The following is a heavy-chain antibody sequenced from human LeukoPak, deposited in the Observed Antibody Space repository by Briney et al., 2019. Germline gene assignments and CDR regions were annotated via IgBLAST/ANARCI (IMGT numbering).Heavy chain of an antibody. CDR1: GYSFTSYW. Sequence: GESLKISCKGSGYSFTSYWIGWVRQMPGKGLEWMGIIYPGDSDTRYSPSFQGQVTISADKSISTAYLQWNSLKASDTAMYYCARSGYSSGWYSEFYWFDPWGQGTLVTVSS. J-gene: IGHJ5*02. V-gene: IGHV5-51*01. CDR2: IYPGDSDT. D-gene: IGHD6-19*01. CDR3: ARSGYSSGWYSEFYWFDP.